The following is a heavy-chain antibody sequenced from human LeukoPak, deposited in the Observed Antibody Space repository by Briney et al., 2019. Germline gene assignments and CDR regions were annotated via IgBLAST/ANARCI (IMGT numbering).Heavy chain of an antibody. Sequence: ASVKVSCKASGGTFSSYVISWVRQAPGQGLQWMGGIIPMFGAVNYAQKFQGRVTITADKSTGTAYMELSSLRSEDTAVYYCVRDYDISGPQKNFFDYWGQGTLVTVSS. CDR2: IIPMFGAV. D-gene: IGHD3-22*01. V-gene: IGHV1-69*06. CDR3: VRDYDISGPQKNFFDY. J-gene: IGHJ4*02. CDR1: GGTFSSYV.